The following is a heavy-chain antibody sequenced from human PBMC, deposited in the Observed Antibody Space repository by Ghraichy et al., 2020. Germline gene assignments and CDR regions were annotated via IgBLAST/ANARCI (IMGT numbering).Heavy chain of an antibody. CDR1: GFTFSSYG. CDR2: IWYDGSNK. CDR3: ARDGTLLYSSSAFDY. V-gene: IGHV3-33*01. Sequence: GGSLRLSCAASGFTFSSYGMHWVRQAPGKGLEWVVVIWYDGSNKYYADSVKGRFTISRDNSKNTLYLQMNSLRAEDTAVYYCARDGTLLYSSSAFDYWGQGTLVTVSS. D-gene: IGHD6-6*01. J-gene: IGHJ4*02.